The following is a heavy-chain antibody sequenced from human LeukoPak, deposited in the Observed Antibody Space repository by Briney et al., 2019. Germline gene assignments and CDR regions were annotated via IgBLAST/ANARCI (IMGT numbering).Heavy chain of an antibody. CDR3: ARDLLHRGYAFDI. CDR2: IYSSGST. D-gene: IGHD5-12*01. CDR1: GGSISSGTYY. J-gene: IGHJ3*02. Sequence: PSETLSLTCTVSGGSISSGTYYWGWIRQPAGKGLEWIGRIYSSGSTNYNPSLKSRATMSVDTSKNQFSLNLTSVTAADTAVYYCARDLLHRGYAFDIWGQGTMVTVSS. V-gene: IGHV4-61*02.